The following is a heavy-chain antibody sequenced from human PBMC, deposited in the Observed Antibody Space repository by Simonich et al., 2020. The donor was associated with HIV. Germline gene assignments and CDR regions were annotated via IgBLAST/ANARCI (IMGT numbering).Heavy chain of an antibody. CDR3: ASIVPGTWYFDL. J-gene: IGHJ2*01. CDR2: ISSSVSTI. D-gene: IGHD6-19*01. Sequence: EVQLVESGGGLVQPGGSLRLSCAASGFTFSSYSMNWVRQAPGKGLECVSYISSSVSTIYYADSVKGRFTISRDNANNSLFLQMNSLRAEDTAVYYCASIVPGTWYFDLWGRGTLVTVSS. CDR1: GFTFSSYS. V-gene: IGHV3-48*04.